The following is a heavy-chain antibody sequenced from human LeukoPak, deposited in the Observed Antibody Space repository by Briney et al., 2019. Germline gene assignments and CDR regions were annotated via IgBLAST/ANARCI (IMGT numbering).Heavy chain of an antibody. CDR1: GGSISSGGYD. D-gene: IGHD5-12*01. CDR2: IYYSGST. Sequence: SQTLSLTCTVSGGSISSGGYDWSWIRQHPGKGLEWIGYIYYSGSTYYNPSLKSRVTISVDTSKNQFSLKLSSVTAADTAVYYCARAATTDYFDYWGQGTLVTVSS. CDR3: ARAATTDYFDY. J-gene: IGHJ4*02. V-gene: IGHV4-31*03.